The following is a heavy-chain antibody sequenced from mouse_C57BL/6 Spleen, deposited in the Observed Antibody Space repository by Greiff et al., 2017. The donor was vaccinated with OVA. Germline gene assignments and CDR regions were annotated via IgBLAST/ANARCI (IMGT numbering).Heavy chain of an antibody. D-gene: IGHD1-1*01. CDR2: IWSGGST. CDR3: ARTYGSSHYAMDY. J-gene: IGHJ4*01. CDR1: GFSLTSYG. Sequence: QVQLKQSGPGLVQPSQSLSITCTVSGFSLTSYGVHWVRQSPGKGLEWLGVIWSGGSTDYNAAFISRLSISKDNSKSQVFFKMNSLQADDTAIYYCARTYGSSHYAMDYWGQGTSVTVSS. V-gene: IGHV2-2*01.